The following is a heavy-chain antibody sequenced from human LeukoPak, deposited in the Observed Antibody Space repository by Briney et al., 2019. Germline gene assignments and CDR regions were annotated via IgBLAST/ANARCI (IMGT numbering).Heavy chain of an antibody. V-gene: IGHV3-21*01. Sequence: GGSLRLSCAASGFTFSSYSMNWVRQAPGKGREGVSSISSSSSYIYYADSVKGRFTISRDNAKNSLYLQMNSLRAEDTAVYYCARIGYQLLDYWGQGTLVTVSS. J-gene: IGHJ4*02. CDR1: GFTFSSYS. D-gene: IGHD2-2*01. CDR3: ARIGYQLLDY. CDR2: ISSSSSYI.